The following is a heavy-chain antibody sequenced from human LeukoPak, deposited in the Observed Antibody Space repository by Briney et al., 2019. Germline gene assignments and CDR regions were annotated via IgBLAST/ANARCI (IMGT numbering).Heavy chain of an antibody. J-gene: IGHJ6*02. V-gene: IGHV1-3*02. CDR1: GYTFTSSA. CDR2: SHAGNGDT. CDR3: SRGAYYGMDV. Sequence: ASVKVSCKASGYTFTSSAIHWVRQAPGHRLEWMGWSHAGNGDTKYSQEFQGRFTITSDTSASTAYTELSSLRSEDMAVYYCSRGAYYGMDVWGQGTTVTVSS.